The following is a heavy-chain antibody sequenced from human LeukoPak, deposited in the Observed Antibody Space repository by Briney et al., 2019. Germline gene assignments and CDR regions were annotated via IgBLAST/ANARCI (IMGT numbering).Heavy chain of an antibody. CDR2: ISSSSSYI. CDR3: ARDSRYGSGSYQPPGY. J-gene: IGHJ4*02. Sequence: PGGSLRLSCAASGFTFSSYSMNWVRQAPGKGLEWVSSISSSSSYIYYADSVKGRFTISRDNAKNSLYLQMNSLRAEDTAVYYRARDSRYGSGSYQPPGYWGQGTLVTVSS. D-gene: IGHD3-10*01. V-gene: IGHV3-21*01. CDR1: GFTFSSYS.